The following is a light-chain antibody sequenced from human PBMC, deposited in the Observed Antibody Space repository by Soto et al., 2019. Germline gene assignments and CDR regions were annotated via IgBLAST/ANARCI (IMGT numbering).Light chain of an antibody. CDR1: SSNIGGNS. CDR3: GSWDSSLSAYV. Sequence: QSVLTQPPSVSAAPDQEVTISCSGSSSNIGGNSVSWYQQLPGTAPKLLIYDDNKRPSGIPDRFSVSKSGTSPTLGITGFQTGDEADYYCGSWDSSLSAYVFGTGTKVTVL. J-gene: IGLJ1*01. CDR2: DDN. V-gene: IGLV1-51*01.